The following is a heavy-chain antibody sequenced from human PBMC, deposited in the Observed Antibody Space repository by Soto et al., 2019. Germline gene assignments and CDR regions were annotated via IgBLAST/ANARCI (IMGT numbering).Heavy chain of an antibody. D-gene: IGHD3-22*01. J-gene: IGHJ3*02. CDR2: IIPIFGTA. CDR3: AREAHPQYYYDSSGYPDAFDI. Sequence: SVKVSCKASGGTFSSYAISWVRQAPGQGLEWMGGIIPIFGTANYAQKFQGRVTITADESTSTAYMELSSLRSEDTAVYYCAREAHPQYYYDSSGYPDAFDIWGQGTMVTVSS. CDR1: GGTFSSYA. V-gene: IGHV1-69*13.